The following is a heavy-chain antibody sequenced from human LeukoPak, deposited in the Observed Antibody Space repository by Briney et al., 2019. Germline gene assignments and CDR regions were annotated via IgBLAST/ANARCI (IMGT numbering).Heavy chain of an antibody. CDR2: ISAGGGS. Sequence: KPSETLSLTCSVSGDSIRNYYYAWVRHSARKGLEWIGRISAGGGSNYNPSLKSRVTISVDTSKNQFSLKLSSVTAADTAVYYCARGGLTYYYDSSGYYYVAYYYYMDVWGKGTTVTVSS. D-gene: IGHD3-22*01. CDR1: GDSIRNYY. J-gene: IGHJ6*03. V-gene: IGHV4-4*07. CDR3: ARGGLTYYYDSSGYYYVAYYYYMDV.